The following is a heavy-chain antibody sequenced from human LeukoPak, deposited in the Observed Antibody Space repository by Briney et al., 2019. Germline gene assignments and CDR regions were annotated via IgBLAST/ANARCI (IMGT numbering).Heavy chain of an antibody. V-gene: IGHV3-53*01. CDR3: ARAPYGVGYTVERDY. Sequence: GGPLRLSCAASGFTVSSNHMSWVRQAPGKGLEWVSVIYRDDTTYYADSVKGRFTISRDNAKNMLYLQMNSLRDEDTAVYYCARAPYGVGYTVERDYWGQGTLVTVSS. J-gene: IGHJ4*02. CDR1: GFTVSSNH. CDR2: IYRDDTT. D-gene: IGHD1-1*01.